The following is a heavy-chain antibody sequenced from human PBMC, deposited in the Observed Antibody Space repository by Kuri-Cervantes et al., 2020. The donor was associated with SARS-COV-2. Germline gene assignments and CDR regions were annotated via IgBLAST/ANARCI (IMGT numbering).Heavy chain of an antibody. V-gene: IGHV3-23*01. CDR1: GVTFSSYA. CDR2: ISGSGGST. J-gene: IGHJ6*03. D-gene: IGHD2-2*01. CDR3: AKPPRCSSTSCYGGYYMDV. Sequence: GSLRLSCAPSGVTFSSYAMSWVRQAPGKGLEWVSAISGSGGSTYYADSVKGRFTISRDTSKNTLYLQMNSLRAEDTAVYYCAKPPRCSSTSCYGGYYMDVWGKGTTVTVSS.